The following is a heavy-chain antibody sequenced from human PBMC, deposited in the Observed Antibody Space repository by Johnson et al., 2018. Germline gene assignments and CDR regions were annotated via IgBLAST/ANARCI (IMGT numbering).Heavy chain of an antibody. Sequence: LVESGGGVVQPGRSLRLSCAASGFTFSSYTLHWVRQVPGKGLEWVSLISSDGTNKHYADSVKGRFPISRDNSKNTLYLQRDSLRAEDTAVYYCARPDFNYYYMDVWGKGTTVTVSS. J-gene: IGHJ6*03. CDR2: ISSDGTNK. CDR3: ARPDFNYYYMDV. CDR1: GFTFSSYT. V-gene: IGHV3-30-3*01.